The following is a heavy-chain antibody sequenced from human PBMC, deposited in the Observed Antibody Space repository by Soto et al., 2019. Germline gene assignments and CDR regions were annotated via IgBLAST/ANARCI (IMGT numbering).Heavy chain of an antibody. CDR2: ISPKFGRT. V-gene: IGHV1-18*01. CDR3: ARDDCNGGSCDGGHYLDL. CDR1: DYIFIASG. J-gene: IGHJ2*01. Sequence: QVQLVQSGPEVKKAGASVKVSCTAPTDYIFIASGFDWVRQAPGQGLEWMGWISPKFGRTNYARTLQDRFTMTTDVSTNSVSMELRDLGSDDTAVYYCARDDCNGGSCDGGHYLDLWGRGTPSSVSS. D-gene: IGHD2-15*01.